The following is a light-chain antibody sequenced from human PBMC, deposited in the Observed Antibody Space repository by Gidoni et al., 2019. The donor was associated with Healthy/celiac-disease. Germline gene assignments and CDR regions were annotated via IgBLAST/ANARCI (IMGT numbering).Light chain of an antibody. V-gene: IGLV2-8*01. Sequence: QSALTQPPSASGSPGPSVTISCTRTSSDVGGYNYVSWYQQHPGKAPKLMLYEVSKRPSGVPDRFSGSKSGNTASLTVSGLQAEDEADYYCSSYAGSNNHVVFGGGTKLTVL. CDR1: SSDVGGYNY. CDR3: SSYAGSNNHVV. CDR2: EVS. J-gene: IGLJ2*01.